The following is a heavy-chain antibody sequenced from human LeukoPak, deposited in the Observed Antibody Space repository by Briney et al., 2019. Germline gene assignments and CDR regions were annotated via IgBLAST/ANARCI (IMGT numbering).Heavy chain of an antibody. D-gene: IGHD2-2*01. Sequence: PGGSLRLSCAASGFTFCSYWMSWVRQAPGKGLEWVANIKQDGSEKYYVDYVKGRFTISRDNAKNSLYLQMNSLRAEDTAVYYCASYCLSTRCQEPHVYWGQGTLVTVSS. CDR2: IKQDGSEK. J-gene: IGHJ4*02. V-gene: IGHV3-7*05. CDR3: ASYCLSTRCQEPHVY. CDR1: GFTFCSYW.